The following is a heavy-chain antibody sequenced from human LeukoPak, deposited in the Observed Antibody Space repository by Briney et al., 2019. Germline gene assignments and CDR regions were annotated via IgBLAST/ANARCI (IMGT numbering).Heavy chain of an antibody. J-gene: IGHJ4*02. CDR3: ARDGTGVYNLVQY. CDR1: GYTFTGYY. V-gene: IGHV1-2*02. Sequence: ASVKVSCKASGYTFTGYYMHWVRQAPGQGLEWMGWINPNSGGTNYAQKFQGRVTMTRDTSISAVYMELSRLRSHDTAVYHCARDGTGVYNLVQYWGQGTLVTVSS. D-gene: IGHD5-24*01. CDR2: INPNSGGT.